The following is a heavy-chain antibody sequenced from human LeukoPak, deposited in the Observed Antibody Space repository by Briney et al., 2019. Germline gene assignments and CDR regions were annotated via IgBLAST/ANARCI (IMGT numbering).Heavy chain of an antibody. D-gene: IGHD3-10*01. CDR2: IYYSGST. J-gene: IGHJ3*02. CDR3: ARDLSITMVRGVSNAFDI. V-gene: IGHV4-59*01. CDR1: GGSISSYY. Sequence: KSSETLSLTCTVSGGSISSYYWSWIRQPPGKGLEWIGYIYYSGSTNYNPSLKSRVTISVDTSKNQFSLKLSSVTAADTAVYYCARDLSITMVRGVSNAFDIWGQGTMVTVSS.